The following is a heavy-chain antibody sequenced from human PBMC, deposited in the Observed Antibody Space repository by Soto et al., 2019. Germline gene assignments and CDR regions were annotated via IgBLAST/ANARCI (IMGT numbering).Heavy chain of an antibody. CDR3: ARDQKWVVYGMDV. CDR1: GFTFSSYW. CDR2: INSDGSST. V-gene: IGHV3-74*01. Sequence: PGGSLRLSCAAPGFTFSSYWMHWVRQAPGKGLVWVSRINSDGSSTSYADSVKGRFTISRDNAKNTLYLQMNSLRAEDTAVYYCARDQKWVVYGMDVWGQGTTVTVSS. D-gene: IGHD2-15*01. J-gene: IGHJ6*02.